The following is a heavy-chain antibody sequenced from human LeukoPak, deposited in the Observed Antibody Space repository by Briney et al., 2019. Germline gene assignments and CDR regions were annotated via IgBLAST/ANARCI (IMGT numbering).Heavy chain of an antibody. D-gene: IGHD3-10*01. Sequence: GGSLRLSCAASGFTFSSYEMNWVRQAPGKGLECVSYISSSGSTIYYADSVKGRFTISRDNAKNSLYLQMNSLRAADTAVYYCARGLNTYYYGSGSYYDYWGQGTLVTVSS. V-gene: IGHV3-48*03. J-gene: IGHJ4*02. CDR3: ARGLNTYYYGSGSYYDY. CDR1: GFTFSSYE. CDR2: ISSSGSTI.